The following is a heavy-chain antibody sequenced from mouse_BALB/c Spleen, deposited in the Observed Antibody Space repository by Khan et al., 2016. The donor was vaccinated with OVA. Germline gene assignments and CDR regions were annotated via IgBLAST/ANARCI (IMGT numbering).Heavy chain of an antibody. CDR1: GYSITSDYA. J-gene: IGHJ4*01. CDR2: ISSSGSP. CDR3: ARDGSRYNYAMDY. D-gene: IGHD2-3*01. V-gene: IGHV3-2*02. Sequence: EVQLQESGPGLVKPSQSLSLTCTVTGYSITSDYAWNWIRQFPGNKLEWMGYISSSGSPNYNPALKSRISITRDTSKNQFFLQLNSVNTEDTATYYCARDGSRYNYAMDYWGQGTSVTVSS.